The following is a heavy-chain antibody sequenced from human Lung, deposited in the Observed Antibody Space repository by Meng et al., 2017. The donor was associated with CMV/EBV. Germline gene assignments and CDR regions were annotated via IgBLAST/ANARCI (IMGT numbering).Heavy chain of an antibody. J-gene: IGHJ5*02. CDR3: ARGGNFDP. CDR2: ISTNTGTP. D-gene: IGHD2/OR15-2a*01. Sequence: GQLLQSGSELKNPAASGKGSCRASEYNFSTYTINWVRQAHGRGLEWMGWISTNTGTPTYTQGFTGRFVFYLDTSVSTAYLQISSLKAEDTAVYYCARGGNFDPWGQGTLVTVSS. V-gene: IGHV7-4-1*02. CDR1: EYNFSTYT.